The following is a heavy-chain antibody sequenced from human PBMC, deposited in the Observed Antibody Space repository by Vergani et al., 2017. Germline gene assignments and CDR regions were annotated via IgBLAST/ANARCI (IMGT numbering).Heavy chain of an antibody. CDR2: IYSSGST. J-gene: IGHJ3*01. V-gene: IGHV4-59*01. CDR3: ARSYCSATRCYSSIAFDL. CDR1: GGSLINYY. D-gene: IGHD2-2*01. Sequence: QVQLQESGPGLVKPSETLSLTCTVSGGSLINYYWSWVRQPPGKGLEWIGYIYSSGSTTYSPSLKSRLTMSVDPSKNQFSLKLRSVTLADTAVYYCARSYCSATRCYSSIAFDLWGQGTQVTISS.